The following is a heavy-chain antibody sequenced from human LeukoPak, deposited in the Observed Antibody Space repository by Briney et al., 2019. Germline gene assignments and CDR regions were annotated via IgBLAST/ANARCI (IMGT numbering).Heavy chain of an antibody. D-gene: IGHD3-22*01. CDR2: INPSGGST. CDR3: ARDGGPRYYYDSSGPTRDAFDI. Sequence: ASVTVSCKASVYTFTNYYMHWVRQAPGQGLEWMGIINPSGGSTSYAQKFQGRVTMTRDTSTSTVYMELSSLRSEDTAVYYCARDGGPRYYYDSSGPTRDAFDIWGQGTMVTVSS. J-gene: IGHJ3*02. V-gene: IGHV1-46*01. CDR1: VYTFTNYY.